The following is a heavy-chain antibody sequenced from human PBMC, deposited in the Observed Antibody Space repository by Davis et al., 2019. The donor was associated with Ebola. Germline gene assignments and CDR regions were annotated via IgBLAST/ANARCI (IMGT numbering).Heavy chain of an antibody. CDR2: IIPIFGTA. CDR1: GGTFSSYA. V-gene: IGHV1-69*05. J-gene: IGHJ4*02. D-gene: IGHD2-15*01. Sequence: AASVKVSCKASGGTFSSYAISWVRQAPGQGLEWMGGIIPIFGTANYAQKLQGRVTMTTDTSTSTAYMELRSLRSDDTAVYYCARGCSGGSCYSRFDYWGQGTLVTVSS. CDR3: ARGCSGGSCYSRFDY.